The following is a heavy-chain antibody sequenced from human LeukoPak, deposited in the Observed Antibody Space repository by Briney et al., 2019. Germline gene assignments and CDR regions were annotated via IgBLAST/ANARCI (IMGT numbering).Heavy chain of an antibody. J-gene: IGHJ4*02. CDR2: MSGSGGTT. Sequence: PGGSLRLSCAASGFTFSSYAMGWVRQAPGQGLEWVSSMSGSGGTTHHADSVKGRFTISRDNSQNTLYLQMNSRRAEDTAIYYCAKRDNSGWRTFDYWGQGTLVTVSS. D-gene: IGHD6-19*01. CDR3: AKRDNSGWRTFDY. V-gene: IGHV3-23*01. CDR1: GFTFSSYA.